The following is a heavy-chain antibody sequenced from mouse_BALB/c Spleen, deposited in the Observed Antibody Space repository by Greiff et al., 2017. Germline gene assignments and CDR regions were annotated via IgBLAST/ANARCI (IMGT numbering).Heavy chain of an antibody. J-gene: IGHJ4*01. CDR1: GFTFSDYY. CDR2: ISDGGSYT. Sequence: EVQLVESGGGLVKPGGSLKLSCAASGFTFSDYYMYWVRQTPEKRLEWVATISDGGSYTYYPDSVKGRFTISRDNAKNNLYLQMSSLKSEDTAMYYCARGNRYDGAMDYWGQGTSVTVSS. V-gene: IGHV5-4*02. CDR3: ARGNRYDGAMDY. D-gene: IGHD2-14*01.